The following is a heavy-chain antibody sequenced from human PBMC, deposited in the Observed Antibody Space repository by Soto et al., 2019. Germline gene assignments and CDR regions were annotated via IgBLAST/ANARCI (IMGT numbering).Heavy chain of an antibody. Sequence: SETLSLTCTVSGCSMSRYYWSWIRQAPGKGLEWLGHIHYRGSTNYNPSLKSREDIAVDTSKNQLSLKLNSVTAADTAVYYCALGYTYGFTYWGQGTPVTVPQ. CDR3: ALGYTYGFTY. CDR1: GCSMSRYY. D-gene: IGHD5-18*01. CDR2: IHYRGST. J-gene: IGHJ4*02. V-gene: IGHV4-59*01.